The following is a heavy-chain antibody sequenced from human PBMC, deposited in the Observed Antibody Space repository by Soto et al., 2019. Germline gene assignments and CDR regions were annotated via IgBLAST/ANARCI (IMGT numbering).Heavy chain of an antibody. Sequence: GGSLRLSCAASGFTFSSYSMNWVRQAPGKGLEWVSSISSSSSYIYYADSVKGRFTISRDNAKNSLYLQMNSLRAEDTAVYYCARGPPRLGKRQYYYYMDVWGKGTTVTVSS. V-gene: IGHV3-21*01. CDR3: ARGPPRLGKRQYYYYMDV. CDR1: GFTFSSYS. CDR2: ISSSSSYI. J-gene: IGHJ6*03. D-gene: IGHD1-26*01.